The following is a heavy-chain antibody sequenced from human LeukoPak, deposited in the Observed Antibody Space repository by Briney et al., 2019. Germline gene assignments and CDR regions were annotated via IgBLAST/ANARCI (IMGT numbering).Heavy chain of an antibody. J-gene: IGHJ6*03. CDR2: ISGSGGST. CDR3: ARDTKNIVVVPAATPKNYYYMDV. Sequence: GGSLRLSCAASGFTFSSYAMSWVRQAPGKGLEWVSAISGSGGSTYYADSVKGRFTISRDNSKNTLYLQMNSLRAEDTAVYYCARDTKNIVVVPAATPKNYYYMDVWGKGTTVTVSS. V-gene: IGHV3-23*01. CDR1: GFTFSSYA. D-gene: IGHD2-2*01.